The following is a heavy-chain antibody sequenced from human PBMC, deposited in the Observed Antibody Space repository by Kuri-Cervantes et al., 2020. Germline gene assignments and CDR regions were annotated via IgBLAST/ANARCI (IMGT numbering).Heavy chain of an antibody. J-gene: IGHJ4*02. D-gene: IGHD3-22*01. CDR3: AMHRYYSDSSGYYNFDY. V-gene: IGHV4-39*01. CDR1: GDSISSGDHY. CDR2: IYYSGST. Sequence: SETLSLTCTVSGDSISSGDHYWSWIRQPPGKGLEWIGYIYYSGSTYYNPSLKSRVTISVDTSKNQFSLKLSSVTAADTAVYYCAMHRYYSDSSGYYNFDYWGQGTLVTVSS.